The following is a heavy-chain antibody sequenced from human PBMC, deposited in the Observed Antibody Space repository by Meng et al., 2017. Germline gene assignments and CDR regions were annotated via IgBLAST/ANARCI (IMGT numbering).Heavy chain of an antibody. Sequence: ASVKVSCKASGYTFTSYDINWVRQATGQGREWMGWMNPNSGNTGYAQKFQGRVTITRNTSISTAYKELRSLRTEETAVYYCARVARQWLANDYWGQGTLVTVSS. D-gene: IGHD6-19*01. CDR2: MNPNSGNT. CDR1: GYTFTSYD. J-gene: IGHJ4*02. CDR3: ARVARQWLANDY. V-gene: IGHV1-8*03.